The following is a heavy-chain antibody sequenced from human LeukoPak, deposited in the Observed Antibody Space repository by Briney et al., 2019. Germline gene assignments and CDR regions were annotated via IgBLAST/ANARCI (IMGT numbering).Heavy chain of an antibody. V-gene: IGHV4-59*05. J-gene: IGHJ4*02. D-gene: IGHD4-11*01. CDR2: IDYSGST. CDR3: ARQWDDYIFDY. Sequence: SETLSLTCTVSGGSISSYYWSWIRQPPGKGLEWIGSIDYSGSTYYNASLKSRVTISVDTSKNQFSLKLNSVTAADTAVYYCARQWDDYIFDYWGQGTLVTVSS. CDR1: GGSISSYY.